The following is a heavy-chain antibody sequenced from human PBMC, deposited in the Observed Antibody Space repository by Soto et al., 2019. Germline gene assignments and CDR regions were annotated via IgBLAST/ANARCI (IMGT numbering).Heavy chain of an antibody. V-gene: IGHV1-69*13. CDR2: IIPIFGTA. Sequence: SVKVSCKASGGTFSSYAISWVRQAPGQGLEWMGGIIPIFGTANYAQKFQGRVTITADESTSTAYMELSSLRSEDTAVYYCARDAEDYSNYIPDGMDVWAQGTTVNVSS. J-gene: IGHJ6*02. CDR3: ARDAEDYSNYIPDGMDV. D-gene: IGHD4-4*01. CDR1: GGTFSSYA.